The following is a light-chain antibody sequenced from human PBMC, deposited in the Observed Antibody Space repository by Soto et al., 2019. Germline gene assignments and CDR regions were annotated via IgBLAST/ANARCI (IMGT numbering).Light chain of an antibody. J-gene: IGLJ2*01. V-gene: IGLV2-14*03. CDR1: SSDVGGYNY. CDR2: DVT. Sequence: QSALPQPASVSGSPGQSITLSCTGTSSDVGGYNYVSWYQQHPGKAPKLLICDVTNRPSGVSNRFSDSKSGNTASLTISGLQTEDEADYYCSSFASSIPLVFGGGTKVTVL. CDR3: SSFASSIPLV.